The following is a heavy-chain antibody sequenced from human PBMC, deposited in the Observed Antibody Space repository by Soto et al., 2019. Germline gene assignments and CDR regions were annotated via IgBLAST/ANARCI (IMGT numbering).Heavy chain of an antibody. CDR1: GDSINTSGHL. CDR3: ARHDHGSYTINGFDV. Sequence: QLQLQESGPGLLKPSNTLSLTCTVSGDSINTSGHLWGWIRQSPGKGLEWIGTISYGGTTFYTPSLKTRITISVDSSENQFSLSLVSVTAADTAIYYCARHDHGSYTINGFDVWGQGTMVTVSS. D-gene: IGHD1-1*01. CDR2: ISYGGTT. J-gene: IGHJ3*01. V-gene: IGHV4-39*01.